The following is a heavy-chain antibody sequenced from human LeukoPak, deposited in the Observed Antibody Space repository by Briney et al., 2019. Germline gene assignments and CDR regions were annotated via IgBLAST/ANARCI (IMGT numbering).Heavy chain of an antibody. CDR1: GFTVSSNY. Sequence: PGGSLRLSCAASGFTVSSNYMSWVRQAPGKGLEWVSVIYIGGSTYYAASVKGRFTISRDNSKNTLYLQMNSLRAEDTAVYYCARENRYSSGWYFFDYWGQGTLVTVSS. D-gene: IGHD6-19*01. CDR2: IYIGGST. CDR3: ARENRYSSGWYFFDY. V-gene: IGHV3-53*01. J-gene: IGHJ4*02.